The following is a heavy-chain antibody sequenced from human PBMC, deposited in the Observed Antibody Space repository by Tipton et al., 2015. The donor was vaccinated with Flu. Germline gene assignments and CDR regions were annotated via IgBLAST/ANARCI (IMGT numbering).Heavy chain of an antibody. CDR1: GASICSGNYY. D-gene: IGHD6-13*01. CDR2: SYTSGST. J-gene: IGHJ3*02. Sequence: LRLSCTVSGASICSGNYYWSWIRQPAGKGLEWIGRSYTSGSTKYNPSLESRVSISLDTSKNQFSLRLSSVTAADTAMYYCARDYSHDGFDIWGQGTMVTVSS. CDR3: ARDYSHDGFDI. V-gene: IGHV4-61*02.